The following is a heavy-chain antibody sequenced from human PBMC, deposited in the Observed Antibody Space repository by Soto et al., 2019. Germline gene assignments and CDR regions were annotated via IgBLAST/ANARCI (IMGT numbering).Heavy chain of an antibody. J-gene: IGHJ6*02. CDR3: ASHGITGTWVYYYGMDV. Sequence: QVQLVQSGAEVKKPGSSVKVSCKASGGTFSSYAIRWVRQSPVQGLEWMVGIIPICATADYAQKFQGRVTITADESTSTAYMELSSLRSEDTAVYYCASHGITGTWVYYYGMDVWGQGTTVTVSS. CDR2: IIPICATA. V-gene: IGHV1-69*12. CDR1: GGTFSSYA. D-gene: IGHD1-7*01.